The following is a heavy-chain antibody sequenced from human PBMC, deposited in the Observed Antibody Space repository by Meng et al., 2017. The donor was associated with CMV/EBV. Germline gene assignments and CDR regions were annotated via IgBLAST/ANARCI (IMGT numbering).Heavy chain of an antibody. CDR2: IRYDGSNK. CDR3: AKHAGSYYSYYYYYGMDV. V-gene: IGHV3-30*02. Sequence: GGSLRLSCAASGFTFSSYGMHWVRQAPAKGLEWVAFIRYDGSNKYYADSVKGRFTISRDNSKNTLYLQMNSLRAEDTAVYYCAKHAGSYYSYYYYYGMDVWGQGTTVTVSS. J-gene: IGHJ6*02. CDR1: GFTFSSYG. D-gene: IGHD1-26*01.